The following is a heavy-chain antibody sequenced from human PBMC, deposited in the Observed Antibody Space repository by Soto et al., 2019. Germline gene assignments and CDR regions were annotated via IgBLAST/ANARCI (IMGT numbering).Heavy chain of an antibody. CDR1: GFPFSCYS. Sequence: EVQLLESGGGLVQPGGSLRLSCAASGFPFSCYSMAWVRQTPEKGLEWVSGMSGGDAKTFYIDSVRGRFTVCRDSFKNTVEPQMTSFSAEDTALLYCASCDGWADLWGPGTRVTVSS. V-gene: IGHV3-23*01. CDR2: MSGGDAKT. D-gene: IGHD2-21*02. J-gene: IGHJ4*01. CDR3: ASCDGWADL.